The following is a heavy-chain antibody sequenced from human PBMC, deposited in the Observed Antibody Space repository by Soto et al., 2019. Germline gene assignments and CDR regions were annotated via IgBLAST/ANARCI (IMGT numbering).Heavy chain of an antibody. J-gene: IGHJ6*03. D-gene: IGHD3-16*01. CDR2: IWYDGSNK. Sequence: GGSLRLSCAASGFTFSSYGMHWVRQAPGKGLEWVAVIWYDGSNKYYADSVKGRFTISRDNSKNTLYLQMNSLRAEDTAVYYCARSKGGGTYYYYYMDVWGKGTTVTVSS. CDR3: ARSKGGGTYYYYYMDV. V-gene: IGHV3-33*01. CDR1: GFTFSSYG.